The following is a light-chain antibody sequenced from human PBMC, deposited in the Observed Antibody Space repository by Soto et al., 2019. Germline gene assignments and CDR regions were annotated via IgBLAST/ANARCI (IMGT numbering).Light chain of an antibody. Sequence: DIPISQVPSSVSASAADRATIIFRASQGISSWVAWYQQKPGKAPNLLIYAASSLQSGVPSRFSGSGSGTEFTLTISSLQPEDFATYYCQQADTFPRTFGGGTKV. V-gene: IGKV1-12*01. CDR3: QQADTFPRT. CDR2: AAS. CDR1: QGISSW. J-gene: IGKJ4*01.